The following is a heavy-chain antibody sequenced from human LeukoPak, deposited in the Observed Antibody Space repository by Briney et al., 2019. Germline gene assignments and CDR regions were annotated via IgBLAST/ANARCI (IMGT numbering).Heavy chain of an antibody. V-gene: IGHV3-23*01. J-gene: IGHJ3*02. CDR1: GFTFSVYA. CDR3: AKDPGYTSIRAFDI. Sequence: GGSLRLSCAASGFTFSVYAVSWVRQAPGKGLEWVSAISDGGGSRYYADSVKGRFTISRDNSKNTLYLQMNSLTAEDTALYYCAKDPGYTSIRAFDIWGEGTMVTVTS. CDR2: ISDGGGSR. D-gene: IGHD5-24*01.